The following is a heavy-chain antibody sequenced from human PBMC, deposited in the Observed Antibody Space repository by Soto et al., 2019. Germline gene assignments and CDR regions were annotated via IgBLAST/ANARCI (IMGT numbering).Heavy chain of an antibody. CDR3: ARAYSRLFDY. J-gene: IGHJ4*02. CDR2: INHSGST. Sequence: QVQLQQWGAGLLKPSETLSLTCAVYGGSFSGYYWSWIRQPPGKGLEWIGEINHSGSTNYNPSLKSRVTISVDTSKNQFSLKLSSLTAADTAVYYCARAYSRLFDYWGQGTLVTVYS. V-gene: IGHV4-34*01. D-gene: IGHD6-13*01. CDR1: GGSFSGYY.